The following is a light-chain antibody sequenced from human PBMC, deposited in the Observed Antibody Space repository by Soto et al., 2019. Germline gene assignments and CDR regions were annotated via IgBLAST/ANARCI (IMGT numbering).Light chain of an antibody. Sequence: QSALTQPASVSGSPGQSITISCTGTSSDVGGYNCVSWYQQHPGKAPKLMIYDVSNRPSGVSNRFSGSKSGNTASLTISGLQAEDEADYYCSSYTSSSTLYVVFGGGTKLTVL. CDR3: SSYTSSSTLYVV. J-gene: IGLJ2*01. V-gene: IGLV2-14*01. CDR2: DVS. CDR1: SSDVGGYNC.